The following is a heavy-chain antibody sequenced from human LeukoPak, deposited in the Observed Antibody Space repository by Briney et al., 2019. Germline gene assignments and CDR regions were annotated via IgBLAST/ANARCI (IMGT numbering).Heavy chain of an antibody. V-gene: IGHV4-30-4*01. CDR2: IYYSGST. Sequence: SETLSLTCTVSGGPISSGDYYWSWIRQPPGKGLEWIGYIYYSGSTYYNPSLKSRVTISVDTSKNQFSLKLSSVTAADAAVYYCASPSIVGATCESWGQGTLVTVSS. D-gene: IGHD1-26*01. J-gene: IGHJ5*02. CDR1: GGPISSGDYY. CDR3: ASPSIVGATCES.